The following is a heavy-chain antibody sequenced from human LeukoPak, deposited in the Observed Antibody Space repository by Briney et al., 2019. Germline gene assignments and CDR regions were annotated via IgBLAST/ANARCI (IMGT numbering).Heavy chain of an antibody. Sequence: PGGSLRLSCAASGFTFSGYWMHWVRQTPGKGLVWVARINSDGYSISYADSVKGRFTISRDNAKSTVFLQVNSLRAEDTAVYYCARIHCGGACYSYWGQGTLVIVSS. CDR3: ARIHCGGACYSY. V-gene: IGHV3-74*01. CDR2: INSDGYSI. CDR1: GFTFSGYW. D-gene: IGHD2-21*02. J-gene: IGHJ1*01.